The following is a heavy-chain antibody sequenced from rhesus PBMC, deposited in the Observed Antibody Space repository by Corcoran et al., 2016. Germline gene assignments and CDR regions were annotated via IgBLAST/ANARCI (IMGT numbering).Heavy chain of an antibody. J-gene: IGHJ4*01. D-gene: IGHD6-37*01. V-gene: IGHV4-160*01. Sequence: QVQLPESGPGLVKPSETLSLTCAVSRGSIRGYYWSWIRQPTGKGLEWIGRIYGSGGSTDYNPSLKSRVTISTDTSKNQFSLKLSSVTGADTAVYFCARRPNSGDWSLDYWGQGVLVTVSS. CDR1: RGSIRGYY. CDR2: IYGSGGST. CDR3: ARRPNSGDWSLDY.